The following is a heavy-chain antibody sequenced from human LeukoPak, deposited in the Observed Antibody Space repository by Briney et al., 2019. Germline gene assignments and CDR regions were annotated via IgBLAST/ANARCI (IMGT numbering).Heavy chain of an antibody. D-gene: IGHD6-13*01. CDR2: IYHSGST. Sequence: SETLSLTFTVSGGSISSYYWSWIRQPPGKGLEWIGYIYHSGSTYYNPSLKSRVTISVDRSKNQFSLKLSSVTAADTAVYYCARGGSSWSAPNDYWGQGTLVTVSS. V-gene: IGHV4-59*12. CDR3: ARGGSSWSAPNDY. CDR1: GGSISSYY. J-gene: IGHJ4*02.